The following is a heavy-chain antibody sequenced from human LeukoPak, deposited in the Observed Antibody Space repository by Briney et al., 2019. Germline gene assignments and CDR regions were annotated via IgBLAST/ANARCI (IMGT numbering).Heavy chain of an antibody. D-gene: IGHD2-15*01. Sequence: SETLSLTCTVSGGSISRGSYYWCWIRQSAGKGLEWIGRIYTSGSTNYNPSLKSRVTISVDTSKNQLYLKLSSVTAADTAVYYCASRSGGNLRSFDYWGQGTLDTVSS. V-gene: IGHV4-61*02. CDR2: IYTSGST. CDR1: GGSISRGSYY. CDR3: ASRSGGNLRSFDY. J-gene: IGHJ4*02.